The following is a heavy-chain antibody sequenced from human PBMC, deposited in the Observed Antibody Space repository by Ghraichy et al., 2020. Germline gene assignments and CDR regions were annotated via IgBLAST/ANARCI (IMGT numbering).Heavy chain of an antibody. CDR1: GFTVSNNY. CDR3: TRDSNGMAKTPG. Sequence: LSLTCAASGFTVSNNYMSWVRQAPGKGLEWVSLIYSGGGTLYADSVKGRFTISRDSSKNTLYLQMNSLRAKDTAVYYCTRDSNGMAKTPGWGQGTLVTVSS. J-gene: IGHJ4*02. V-gene: IGHV3-53*01. CDR2: IYSGGGT. D-gene: IGHD5-24*01.